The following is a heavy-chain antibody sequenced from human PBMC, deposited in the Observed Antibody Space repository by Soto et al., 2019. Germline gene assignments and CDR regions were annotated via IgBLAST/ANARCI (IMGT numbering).Heavy chain of an antibody. CDR1: GGSISSGGYY. CDR2: IYYSGST. Sequence: QVQLQESGPGLVKPSQTLSLTCTVSGGSISSGGYYWSWIRQHPGKGLEWIGYIYYSGSTYYNPSLKGRLNISVGAAKDQFSLKLSSVAGAGTAVYYCARSVFPWGQGTLVTVSS. V-gene: IGHV4-31*03. CDR3: ARSVFP. J-gene: IGHJ5*02.